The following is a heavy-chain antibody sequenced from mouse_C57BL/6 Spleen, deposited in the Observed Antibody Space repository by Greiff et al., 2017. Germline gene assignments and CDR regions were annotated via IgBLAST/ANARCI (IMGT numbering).Heavy chain of an antibody. CDR3: ARSTITTYYFDY. CDR1: GYAFSSYW. V-gene: IGHV1-80*01. CDR2: IYPGDGDT. J-gene: IGHJ2*01. Sequence: QVQLKQSGAELVKPGASVKISCKASGYAFSSYWMNWVKQRPGKGLEWIGQIYPGDGDTNYNGKFKGKATLTADKSSSTAYMQLSSLTSEDSAVYFCARSTITTYYFDYWGQGTTLTVSS. D-gene: IGHD1-1*01.